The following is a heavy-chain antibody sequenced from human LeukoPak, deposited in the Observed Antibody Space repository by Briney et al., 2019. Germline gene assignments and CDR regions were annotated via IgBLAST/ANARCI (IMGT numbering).Heavy chain of an antibody. CDR3: ARGDYDILTGYYGYYYYGMDV. CDR2: INPNSGGT. J-gene: IGHJ6*02. Sequence: ASVKVSCKASGYTFTGYYMRWVRLAPGQGLEWMGWINPNSGGTNYAQKFQGRVTMTRDTSISTAYMELSRLRSDDTAVYYCARGDYDILTGYYGYYYYGMDVWGQGTTVTVSS. D-gene: IGHD3-9*01. V-gene: IGHV1-2*02. CDR1: GYTFTGYY.